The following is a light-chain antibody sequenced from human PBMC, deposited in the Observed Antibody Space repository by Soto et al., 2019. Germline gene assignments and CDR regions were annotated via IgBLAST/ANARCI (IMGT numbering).Light chain of an antibody. V-gene: IGLV2-14*01. CDR3: SSYTSSSTLLVV. CDR2: DVS. J-gene: IGLJ2*01. CDR1: SSDDGGYNY. Sequence: QSVLTQPASVSGSPGQSITISCTGTSSDDGGYNYVSWYQQHPGKAPKLMIYDVSNRPSGVSNRFSGSKSGNTASLTISGLQAEDEADYYCSSYTSSSTLLVVFGGGTKLTVL.